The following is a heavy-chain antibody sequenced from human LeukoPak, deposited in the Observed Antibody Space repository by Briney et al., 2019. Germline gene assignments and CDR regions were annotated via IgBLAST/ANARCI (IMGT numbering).Heavy chain of an antibody. J-gene: IGHJ4*02. CDR3: ARGYNWNDFDY. Sequence: GASVKVSCKASGYAFTGSYIHWVRQAPGQGLEWMGYINPNSGGTYYPQKFQGRVTMTRDTSISTAYMELSRLRSDDTAVYYCARGYNWNDFDYWGQGTLVTVSS. CDR1: GYAFTGSY. V-gene: IGHV1-2*02. CDR2: INPNSGGT. D-gene: IGHD1-1*01.